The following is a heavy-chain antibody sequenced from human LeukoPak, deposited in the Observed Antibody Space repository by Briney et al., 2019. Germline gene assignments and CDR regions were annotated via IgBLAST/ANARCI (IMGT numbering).Heavy chain of an antibody. Sequence: GGSLRLSCVASGFTLSSYGMSWVRQAPWKGLEWVSYVSATGSTTSSADSVKGRYTIYRDNAKNTVFLQMNSMRAEDTAVYYCAKGAVGKSESSGYPPHFDYWGQGTLVTVSS. J-gene: IGHJ4*02. CDR3: AKGAVGKSESSGYPPHFDY. V-gene: IGHV3-23*01. CDR1: GFTLSSYG. CDR2: VSATGSTT. D-gene: IGHD3-22*01.